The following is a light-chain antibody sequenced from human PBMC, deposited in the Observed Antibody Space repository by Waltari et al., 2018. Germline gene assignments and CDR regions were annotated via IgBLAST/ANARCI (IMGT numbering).Light chain of an antibody. J-gene: IGKJ1*01. Sequence: DIQMTQSPSSVSASVGDRGIITCRASQGISNWLAWYQQKPGKGPKLLIYAASVLQTGVPSRFSGSGSGTDFTLTISNLQPEDFATYFCQQGNSFPPTFGQGTKVEVK. CDR1: QGISNW. CDR3: QQGNSFPPT. CDR2: AAS. V-gene: IGKV1-12*01.